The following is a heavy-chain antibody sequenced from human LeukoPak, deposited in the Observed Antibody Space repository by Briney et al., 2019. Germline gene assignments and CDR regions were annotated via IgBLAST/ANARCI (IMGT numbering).Heavy chain of an antibody. J-gene: IGHJ5*02. CDR1: GGSISSGSYY. Sequence: SLSLTCTVYGGSISSGSYYWSWIRRPGGKGLEWIGRIYTSGSTNYNPSLNSRVTISVDTSKNQFSLKLSSVTAADTAVYYCARGSRGWFDPWGQGTLVTVSS. CDR2: IYTSGST. CDR3: ARGSRGWFDP. V-gene: IGHV4-61*02.